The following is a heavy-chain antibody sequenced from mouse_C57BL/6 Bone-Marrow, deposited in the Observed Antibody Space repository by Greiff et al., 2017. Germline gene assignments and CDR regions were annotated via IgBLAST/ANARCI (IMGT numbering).Heavy chain of an antibody. Sequence: QVQLQQPEAELVKPGASVKMSCKASGYTFTSYWITWVKQRPGQGLEWIGDIYPGSGSTNYNEKFKSKATLTVDTASSTAYMQLSSLTSEDSAVYYCARPYYSNYWYFDVWGTGTTVTVSS. V-gene: IGHV1-55*01. CDR2: IYPGSGST. CDR3: ARPYYSNYWYFDV. D-gene: IGHD2-5*01. J-gene: IGHJ1*03. CDR1: GYTFTSYW.